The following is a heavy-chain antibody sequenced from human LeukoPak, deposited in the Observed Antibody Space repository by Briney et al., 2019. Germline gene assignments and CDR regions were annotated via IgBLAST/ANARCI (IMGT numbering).Heavy chain of an antibody. CDR1: GLTFSSYV. CDR3: SPPRSDSSGYYYVY. V-gene: IGHV3-23*01. J-gene: IGHJ4*02. CDR2: ISGSGGST. D-gene: IGHD3-22*01. Sequence: GGSLRLSCTASGLTFSSYVMSWLRQAPGKGLEWVSTISGSGGSTFYADSVRGRFTISRDNSKSTLYLQMKSMRAEDTATYYVSPPRSDSSGYYYVYWGQGTLVTVSS.